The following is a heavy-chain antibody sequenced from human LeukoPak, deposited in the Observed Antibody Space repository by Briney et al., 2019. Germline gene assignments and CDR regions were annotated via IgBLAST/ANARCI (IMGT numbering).Heavy chain of an antibody. J-gene: IGHJ3*02. CDR3: ARDRRSGFRLVTRLAFDI. CDR1: GGSISSSSYY. V-gene: IGHV4-39*07. Sequence: PSQTLSLTCAVSGGSISSSSYYWGWIRQPPGKGLEWIGSIYYSGSTYYNPSLKSRVTISVDTSKNQFSLKLSSVTAADTAVYYCARDRRSGFRLVTRLAFDIWGQGTMVTVSS. CDR2: IYYSGST. D-gene: IGHD5-18*01.